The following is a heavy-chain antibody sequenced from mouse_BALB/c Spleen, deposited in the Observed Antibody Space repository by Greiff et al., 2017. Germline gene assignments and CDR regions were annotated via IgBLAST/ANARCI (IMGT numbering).Heavy chain of an antibody. CDR3: ARDRDTGTMGGYAMDY. D-gene: IGHD4-1*01. CDR1: GFSLTSYG. J-gene: IGHJ4*01. Sequence: VKLQESGPGLVAPSQSLSITCTVSGFSLTSYGVHWVRQPPGKGLEWLGVIWAGGSTNYNSALMSRLSISKDNSKSQVFLKMNSLQTDDTAMYYCARDRDTGTMGGYAMDYWGQGTSVTVSS. CDR2: IWAGGST. V-gene: IGHV2-9*02.